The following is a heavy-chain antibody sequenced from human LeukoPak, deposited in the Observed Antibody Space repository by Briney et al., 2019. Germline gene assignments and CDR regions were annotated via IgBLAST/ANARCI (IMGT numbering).Heavy chain of an antibody. CDR1: GYTFTRYA. CDR2: INAGNGNT. CDR3: ARAQWELGAFDI. Sequence: GASVKVSCKASGYTFTRYAMHWVRQAPGQRLEWMGWINAGNGNTKYSQEFQGRVTITRDTSASTAYMELSSLRSEDMAVYYCARAQWELGAFDIWGQGTMVTVSS. J-gene: IGHJ3*02. V-gene: IGHV1-3*03. D-gene: IGHD1-26*01.